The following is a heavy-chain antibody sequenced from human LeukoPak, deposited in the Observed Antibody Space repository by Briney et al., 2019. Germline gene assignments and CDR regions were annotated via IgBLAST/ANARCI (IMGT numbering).Heavy chain of an antibody. CDR3: TRYALTRYFDWFINRAFDY. CDR1: GFTFSSYT. J-gene: IGHJ4*02. V-gene: IGHV3-48*01. D-gene: IGHD3-9*01. Sequence: GGSLRLSCAASGFTFSSYTMNWVRQAPGKGLEWVSYISRSSSTIYYADSVKGRFTVSRDNAKNSLYLQMNSLKTEDTAVYYCTRYALTRYFDWFINRAFDYWGQGTLVTVSS. CDR2: ISRSSSTI.